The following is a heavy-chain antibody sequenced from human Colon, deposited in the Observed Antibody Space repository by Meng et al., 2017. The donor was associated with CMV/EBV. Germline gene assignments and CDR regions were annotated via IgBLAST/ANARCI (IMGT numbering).Heavy chain of an antibody. CDR2: IVPMFGIA. CDR3: VRGGPLLRSSEWVGPLFDY. D-gene: IGHD3-10*01. Sequence: SVKVSCKVSGGTFTRRPITWVRQAPGQGLEWMGGIVPMFGIATYAQTFSGRVAVTRDTSINTVYMDLSRLNSDDTAVYYCVRGGPLLRSSEWVGPLFDYWGQGTLVTVSS. V-gene: IGHV1-69*10. J-gene: IGHJ4*02. CDR1: GGTFTRRP.